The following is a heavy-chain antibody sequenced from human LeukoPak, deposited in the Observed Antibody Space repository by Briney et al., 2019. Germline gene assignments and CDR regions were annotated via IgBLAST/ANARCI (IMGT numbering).Heavy chain of an antibody. V-gene: IGHV4-59*12. CDR3: ASRIESSGSNHDAFDI. CDR1: GGSISSYY. D-gene: IGHD6-19*01. CDR2: IYHSGST. J-gene: IGHJ3*02. Sequence: SETLSLTCTVSGGSISSYYWSWIRQPPGKGLEWIGEIYHSGSTNYNPSLKSRVTISVDKSKNQFSLKLSSVTAADTAVYYCASRIESSGSNHDAFDIWGQGTMVTVSS.